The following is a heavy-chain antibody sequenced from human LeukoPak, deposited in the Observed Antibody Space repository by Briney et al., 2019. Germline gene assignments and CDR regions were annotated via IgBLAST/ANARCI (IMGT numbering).Heavy chain of an antibody. CDR3: ARFPRIAAAGRRRPNWFDP. CDR2: INHSGST. D-gene: IGHD6-13*01. J-gene: IGHJ5*02. V-gene: IGHV4-34*01. CDR1: GGSFSGYY. Sequence: SETLSLTCAVYGGSFSGYYWSWIRQPPGKGLEWIGEINHSGSTNYNPSLKSRVTISVDTSKNQFSLKLSSVTAADTAVYYCARFPRIAAAGRRRPNWFDPWGQGTLVTVSS.